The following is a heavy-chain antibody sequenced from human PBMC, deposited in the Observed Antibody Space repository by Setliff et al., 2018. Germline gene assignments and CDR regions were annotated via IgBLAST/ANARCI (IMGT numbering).Heavy chain of an antibody. CDR1: GGSISSSSYY. CDR3: ARPRGGVEGYFDY. J-gene: IGHJ4*02. V-gene: IGHV4-39*01. CDR2: IYYSGST. D-gene: IGHD2-15*01. Sequence: PSETLSLTCTVSGGSISSSSYYWGWIRQPPGKGLEWIGSIYYSGSTYYNPSLKSRVTISMDTSKNQFSLKLSSVTAADTAVYYCARPRGGVEGYFDYWGQGTLVTVSS.